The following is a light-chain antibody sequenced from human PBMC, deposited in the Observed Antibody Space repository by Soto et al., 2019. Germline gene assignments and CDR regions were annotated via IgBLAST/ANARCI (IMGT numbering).Light chain of an antibody. CDR2: SAS. V-gene: IGKV3-15*01. Sequence: IVMTQSPATLSVSPGEGATLSCRASQSAGSNLAWYQQKPGQAPRPLIYSASTRATGIPARFSGGGSETEVTLTITSLQSEDFAVYYCQQYNDWPPSFTFGPGTKVDIK. CDR3: QQYNDWPPSFT. CDR1: QSAGSN. J-gene: IGKJ3*01.